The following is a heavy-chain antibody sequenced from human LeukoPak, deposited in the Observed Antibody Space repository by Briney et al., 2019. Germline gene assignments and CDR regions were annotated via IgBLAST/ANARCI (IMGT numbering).Heavy chain of an antibody. CDR1: GFTFSSYW. CDR2: IKQDGSEK. CDR3: ARGGYSYGPHRDYFDY. J-gene: IGHJ4*02. V-gene: IGHV3-7*01. D-gene: IGHD5-18*01. Sequence: GGSLRLSCAASGFTFSSYWMSWVRQAPGKGLEWMANIKQDGSEKYYVDSVKGRFTISRDNAKNSLYLQMNSLRAEDTAVYYCARGGYSYGPHRDYFDYWGQGTLVTVSS.